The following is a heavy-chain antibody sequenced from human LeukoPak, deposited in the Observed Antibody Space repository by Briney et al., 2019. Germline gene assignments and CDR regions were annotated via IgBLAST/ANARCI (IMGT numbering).Heavy chain of an antibody. CDR2: ISSSSSYI. D-gene: IGHD5-12*01. CDR3: ARRSSGYSGYDLGGYYFDY. V-gene: IGHV3-21*01. CDR1: GFTFSSYS. Sequence: GGSLRLSCAASGFTFSSYSMNWVRQAPGKGLEWVSSISSSSSYIYYADSVKGRFTISRDNAKNSLYLQMNSLRAEDTAVYYCARRSSGYSGYDLGGYYFDYWGQGTLVTVSS. J-gene: IGHJ4*02.